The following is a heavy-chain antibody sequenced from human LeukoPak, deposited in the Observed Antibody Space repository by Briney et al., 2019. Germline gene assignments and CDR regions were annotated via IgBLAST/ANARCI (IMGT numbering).Heavy chain of an antibody. V-gene: IGHV3-23*01. CDR1: GFTFGSYG. D-gene: IGHD6-13*01. Sequence: GGSLTLSCAASGFTFGSYGMNWVRLAPGQGLEWISSISGSGGSTYHADSVKGRFTISRDNSKNTLYLQMNSLRAEDTAVYYCARFGSSWYYGFDYWGQGTLVTVSS. CDR3: ARFGSSWYYGFDY. CDR2: ISGSGGST. J-gene: IGHJ4*02.